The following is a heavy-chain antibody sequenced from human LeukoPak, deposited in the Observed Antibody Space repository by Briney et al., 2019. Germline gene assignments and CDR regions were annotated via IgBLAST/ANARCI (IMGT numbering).Heavy chain of an antibody. D-gene: IGHD3-10*01. CDR1: GGSISSGGYY. V-gene: IGHV4-30-2*01. CDR3: ARDFGELFRVYYYYYGMDV. J-gene: IGHJ6*02. Sequence: PSQTLSLTCTVSGGSISSGGYYWSWIRQPPGKGLEWIGYIYHSGSTYYNPSLKSRVTISVDTSKNQFSLKLSSVTAADTAVYYCARDFGELFRVYYYYYGMDVWGQGTTVTVSS. CDR2: IYHSGST.